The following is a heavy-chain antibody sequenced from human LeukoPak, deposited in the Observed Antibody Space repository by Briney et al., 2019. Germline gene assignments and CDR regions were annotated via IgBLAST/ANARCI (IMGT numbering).Heavy chain of an antibody. CDR3: ARGGITMIVVAPGDAFDI. V-gene: IGHV1-2*04. CDR2: INPNSGGT. CDR1: GYSFTGYY. D-gene: IGHD3-22*01. Sequence: ASVKVSCKASGYSFTGYYMNWVRQAPGQGLDWMGWINPNSGGTNYAQKFQGWVTMTRDTSISTAYMELSRLRSDDTAVYYCARGGITMIVVAPGDAFDIWGQGTMVTVSS. J-gene: IGHJ3*02.